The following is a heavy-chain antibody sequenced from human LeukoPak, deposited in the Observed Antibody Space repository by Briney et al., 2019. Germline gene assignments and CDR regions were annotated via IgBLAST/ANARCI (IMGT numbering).Heavy chain of an antibody. V-gene: IGHV3-48*03. CDR1: GFTFSSYE. Sequence: PGGSLRLSCVGSGFTFSSYEMNWVRPAPGKGLEWLSYIGSSDSTTHYADSVKGRFTISRDNAKNTLYLQMNSLRAEDTAVYYCARGRGASHGGDYFDYWGQGTLVTVSS. CDR2: IGSSDSTT. D-gene: IGHD3-10*01. J-gene: IGHJ4*02. CDR3: ARGRGASHGGDYFDY.